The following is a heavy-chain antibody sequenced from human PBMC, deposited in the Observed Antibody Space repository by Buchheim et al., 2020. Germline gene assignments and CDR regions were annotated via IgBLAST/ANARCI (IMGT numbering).Heavy chain of an antibody. V-gene: IGHV3-21*01. CDR3: ARGHCSGGSCYSGVYYYGMDV. CDR2: ISSSSSYI. Sequence: VQVVESGGGLVKPGGSLRLSCAASGFTFSSYSMNWVRQAPGKGLEWVSSISSSSSYIYYADSVKGRFTISRDNAKNSLYLQMNSLRAEDTAVYYCARGHCSGGSCYSGVYYYGMDVWGQGTT. CDR1: GFTFSSYS. J-gene: IGHJ6*02. D-gene: IGHD2-15*01.